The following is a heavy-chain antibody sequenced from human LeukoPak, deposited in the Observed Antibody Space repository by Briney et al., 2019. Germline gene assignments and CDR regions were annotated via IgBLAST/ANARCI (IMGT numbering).Heavy chain of an antibody. CDR1: GFSFSTYG. CDR2: ITWNSGDI. Sequence: GGSLRLSCAASGFSFSTYGMHWVRQAPGKGLEWVSGITWNSGDIGYADSVKGRFTISRDNAKNPLYLQMNSLRAEDTALYYCAKDTCSSTSCSNDYWGQGTLVTVSS. V-gene: IGHV3-9*01. D-gene: IGHD2-2*01. CDR3: AKDTCSSTSCSNDY. J-gene: IGHJ4*02.